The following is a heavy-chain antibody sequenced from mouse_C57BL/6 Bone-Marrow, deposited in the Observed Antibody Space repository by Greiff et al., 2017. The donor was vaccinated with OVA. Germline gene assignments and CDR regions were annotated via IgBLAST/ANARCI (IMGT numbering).Heavy chain of an antibody. CDR1: GYTFTSYG. D-gene: IGHD2-3*01. J-gene: IGHJ1*03. CDR3: ARYDGLTYWYFDV. Sequence: QVQLQQSGAELARPGASVKLSCKASGYTFTSYGISWVKQRTGQGLEWIGEIYPRSGNTYYNEKFKGKATLTADKSSSTAYMELRSLTSEDSAVYFCARYDGLTYWYFDVWGTGTTVTVSS. CDR2: IYPRSGNT. V-gene: IGHV1-81*01.